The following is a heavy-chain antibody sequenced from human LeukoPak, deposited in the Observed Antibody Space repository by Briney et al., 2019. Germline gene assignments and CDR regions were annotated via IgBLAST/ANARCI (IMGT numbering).Heavy chain of an antibody. CDR1: VYTFTSYY. D-gene: IGHD3-22*01. CDR2: INPSGGST. Sequence: ASVKVSCKASVYTFTSYYMHWVRQAPGQGLEWMGIINPSGGSTSYAQKFQGRVTMTRDTSTSTVYMELSSLRSEDTAVYYCARALDYYDSSGYGYYFDYWGQGTLVTVSS. V-gene: IGHV1-46*01. CDR3: ARALDYYDSSGYGYYFDY. J-gene: IGHJ4*02.